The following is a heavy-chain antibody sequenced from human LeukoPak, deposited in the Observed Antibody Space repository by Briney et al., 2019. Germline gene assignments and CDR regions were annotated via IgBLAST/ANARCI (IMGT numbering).Heavy chain of an antibody. CDR2: ISTYNGNT. V-gene: IGHV1-18*01. J-gene: IGHJ4*02. Sequence: ASVTVSCKASGYPFTSYGVSWVRQAPGQGLEGMGWISTYNGNTNYAQNLQGRVTMTTDTSTSTAYMELRSLRSDDTAVYYCARAYDFWSGYSDYWGQGTLVTVSS. CDR3: ARAYDFWSGYSDY. D-gene: IGHD3-3*01. CDR1: GYPFTSYG.